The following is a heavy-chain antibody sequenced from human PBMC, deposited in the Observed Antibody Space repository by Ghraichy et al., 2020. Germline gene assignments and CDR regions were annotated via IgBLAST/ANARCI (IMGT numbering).Heavy chain of an antibody. J-gene: IGHJ4*02. V-gene: IGHV3-15*01. D-gene: IGHD1-1*01. CDR3: MTGETWNYSDQ. CDR2: IKRNSDGGTT. CDR1: GFTFSNAW. Sequence: GGSLRLSCAASGFTFSNAWMSWGRQAPGKGLEWVGRIKRNSDGGTTDYATPVKGRFTISRDDSKNTLYLQMNSLKTEDTAVYYCMTGETWNYSDQWGQGTLVIVSS.